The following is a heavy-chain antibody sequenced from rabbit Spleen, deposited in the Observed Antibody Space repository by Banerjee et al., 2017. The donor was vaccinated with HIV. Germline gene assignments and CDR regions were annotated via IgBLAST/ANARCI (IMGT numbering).Heavy chain of an antibody. J-gene: IGHJ4*01. Sequence: QQLVESGGGLVKPGASLTLTCKASGFDFSRGYDMCWVRQAPGKGLEWIGCIYTDNIKTYYASWAKGRFTISKTSSTTVTLQMTSLTVADTATYFCVRDQAGDADYGPYYLNLWGPGTLVTVS. CDR3: VRDQAGDADYGPYYLNL. D-gene: IGHD2-1*01. V-gene: IGHV1S40*01. CDR1: GFDFSRGYD. CDR2: IYTDNIKT.